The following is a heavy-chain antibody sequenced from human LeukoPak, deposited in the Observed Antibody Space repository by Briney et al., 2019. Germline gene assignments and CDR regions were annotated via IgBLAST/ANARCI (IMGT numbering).Heavy chain of an antibody. CDR2: IYYSGST. V-gene: IGHV4-59*01. CDR1: GGSISSYY. D-gene: IGHD5-24*01. CDR3: ARWQMGLDY. J-gene: IGHJ4*02. Sequence: PSETLSLTCTVSGGSISSYYWSWIRQPPGKGLEWIGYIYYSGSTNYNPSLKSRATISVDTSKNQFSLKLSSVTAADTAVYYCARWQMGLDYWGQGTLVTVSS.